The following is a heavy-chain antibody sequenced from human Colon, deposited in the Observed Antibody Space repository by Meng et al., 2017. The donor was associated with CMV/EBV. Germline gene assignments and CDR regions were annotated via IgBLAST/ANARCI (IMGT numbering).Heavy chain of an antibody. V-gene: IGHV3-23*01. CDR3: AKDRALGGGAYYFED. Sequence: SGFPFSTYAMSWVRQAPGKGLEWVAAISGSGGSTYYADSVKGRFTISRDNSKNTLYLQMNTLRADDTAIYYCAKDRALGGGAYYFEDWGQGTLVTVSS. CDR2: ISGSGGST. D-gene: IGHD3-3*01. CDR1: GFPFSTYA. J-gene: IGHJ4*02.